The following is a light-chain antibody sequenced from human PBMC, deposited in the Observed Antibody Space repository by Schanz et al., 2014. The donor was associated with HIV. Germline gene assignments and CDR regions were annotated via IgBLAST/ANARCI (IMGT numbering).Light chain of an antibody. V-gene: IGKV3-15*01. J-gene: IGKJ2*01. Sequence: EIVMTQSPATLSVSPGERATLSCRASQSVSSNLAWYQQKPGQAPRLLIYGASTRATGIPDRFSGSGSGTXFTLTISRLEPEDYATYYCQQCVTYPYTFGQGTKLDIK. CDR2: GAS. CDR1: QSVSSN. CDR3: QQCVTYPYT.